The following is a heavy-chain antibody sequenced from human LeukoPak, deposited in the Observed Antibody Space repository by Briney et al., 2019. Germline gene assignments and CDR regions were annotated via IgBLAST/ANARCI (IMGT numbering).Heavy chain of an antibody. V-gene: IGHV3-74*01. D-gene: IGHD6-13*01. Sequence: GGSLRLSCAASGSTFSNAWMSWVRQAPGKGLVWVSRINSDGSSTSYADSVKGRFTISRDNAKNTLYLQMNSLRAEDTAVYYCASLCSYSSSWYYLPPWVAFDIWGQGTMVTVSS. J-gene: IGHJ3*02. CDR3: ASLCSYSSSWYYLPPWVAFDI. CDR2: INSDGSST. CDR1: GSTFSNAW.